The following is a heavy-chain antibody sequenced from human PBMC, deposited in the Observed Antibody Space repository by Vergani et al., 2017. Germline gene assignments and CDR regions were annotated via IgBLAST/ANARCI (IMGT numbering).Heavy chain of an antibody. Sequence: QVQLVESGGGVVQPGRSLRLSCAASGFTFSSYGMHWVRQAPGKGLEWVAVIWYDGSNKYYADSVKGRFTISRDNSKNTLYLQMNSLRAEDTAVYYCAASSIAAAGRKFFDYWGQGTLVTVSS. CDR3: AASSIAAAGRKFFDY. J-gene: IGHJ4*02. V-gene: IGHV3-33*01. CDR2: IWYDGSNK. D-gene: IGHD6-13*01. CDR1: GFTFSSYG.